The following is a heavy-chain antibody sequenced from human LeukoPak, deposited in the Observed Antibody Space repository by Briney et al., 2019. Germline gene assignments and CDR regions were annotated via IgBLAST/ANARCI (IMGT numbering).Heavy chain of an antibody. CDR1: GYTFTSYD. Sequence: ASVKVSCKASGYTFTSYDINWVRQATGQGLEWMGWMNPNSGNTGYAQKFQGRVTMTRNTSISTAYMELSSLRSEDTAVYYCARDVPGFDAFDIWGQGTMVTVSS. CDR3: ARDVPGFDAFDI. V-gene: IGHV1-8*01. CDR2: MNPNSGNT. J-gene: IGHJ3*02.